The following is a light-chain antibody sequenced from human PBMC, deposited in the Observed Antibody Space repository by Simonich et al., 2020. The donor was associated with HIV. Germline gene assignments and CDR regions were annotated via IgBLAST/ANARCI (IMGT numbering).Light chain of an antibody. CDR1: QSVLYSSNNKNY. V-gene: IGKV4-1*01. CDR3: QQYYSTLRT. Sequence: DIVMTQSPDSLAVSLGERATINCKSSQSVLYSSNNKNYLAWYQQKPGQSPKLLIYWAPTRESGVPDRFSGSGSGTDFTLTISSLQAEDVAVYYCQQYYSTLRTFGQGTKVEIK. CDR2: WAP. J-gene: IGKJ1*01.